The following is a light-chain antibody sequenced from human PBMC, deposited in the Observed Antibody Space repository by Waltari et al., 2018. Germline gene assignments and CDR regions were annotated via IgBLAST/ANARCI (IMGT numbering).Light chain of an antibody. J-gene: IGKJ2*01. CDR1: QSVSHW. CDR3: QHYSSYPYT. CDR2: KAS. V-gene: IGKV1-5*03. Sequence: EIQLTQSPSTLSASVGDRVTITCRASQSVSHWLSWYQEQPGKAPKLLIYKASGLENGVPSRFSGSGSETEFSLTISGLQPDDFATYYCQHYSSYPYTFDQGTRLEIK.